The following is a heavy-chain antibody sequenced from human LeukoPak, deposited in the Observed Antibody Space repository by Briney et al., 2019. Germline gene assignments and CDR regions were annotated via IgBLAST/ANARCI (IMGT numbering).Heavy chain of an antibody. CDR2: IKGDGSTT. D-gene: IGHD5-12*01. Sequence: PGGSLRLSCAASGFTFRTYWMHWVRQVPGKGLLWVARIKGDGSTTIYADSVKGRFTISRDNSKNTLYLQTSSLRAEDTAVYYCARVDLSTSPFDPWGQGTLVSVSS. CDR3: ARVDLSTSPFDP. V-gene: IGHV3-74*01. CDR1: GFTFRTYW. J-gene: IGHJ5*02.